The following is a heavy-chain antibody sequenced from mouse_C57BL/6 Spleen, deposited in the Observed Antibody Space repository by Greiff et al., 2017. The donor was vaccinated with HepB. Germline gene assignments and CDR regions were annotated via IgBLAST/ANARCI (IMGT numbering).Heavy chain of an antibody. Sequence: DVMLVESGGGLVKPGGSLKLSCAASGFTFSSYTMSWVRQTPEKRLEWVATISGGGGNTYYPDSVKGRFTISRDNAKNTLYLQMSSLRSEDTALYYCARHYYYGSSSYYFDYWGQGTTLTVSS. V-gene: IGHV5-9*01. CDR2: ISGGGGNT. D-gene: IGHD1-1*01. J-gene: IGHJ2*01. CDR3: ARHYYYGSSSYYFDY. CDR1: GFTFSSYT.